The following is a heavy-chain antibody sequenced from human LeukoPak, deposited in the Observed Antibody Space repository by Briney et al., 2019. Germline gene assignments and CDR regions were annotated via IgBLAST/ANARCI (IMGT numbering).Heavy chain of an antibody. CDR3: AKIEGKYQLANIPDS. J-gene: IGHJ4*02. CDR2: IRYDGSNE. Sequence: GGSLRLSCVASGFTFSYYGMHWVRQAPGKGLEWVAFIRYDGSNEYYAESVKGRFTIPRDNSKNTLYLQMNSLRVEDTAAYYCAKIEGKYQLANIPDSWGQGTLVTVSS. CDR1: GFTFSYYG. D-gene: IGHD2-2*01. V-gene: IGHV3-30*02.